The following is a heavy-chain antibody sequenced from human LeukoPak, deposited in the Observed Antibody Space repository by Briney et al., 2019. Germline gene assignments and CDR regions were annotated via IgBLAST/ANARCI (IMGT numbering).Heavy chain of an antibody. J-gene: IGHJ4*02. D-gene: IGHD6-19*01. Sequence: PGGSLRLSCAASGFTFSNYGMHWVRQAQGRGLDWVAFIRFDESRTFYGDSVKGRFIISRDNSENTLFLHMHSLRPEDTAVYYCAKALVLTVAGTYYVDHWGQGTLVTVSS. CDR1: GFTFSNYG. CDR3: AKALVLTVAGTYYVDH. V-gene: IGHV3-30*02. CDR2: IRFDESRT.